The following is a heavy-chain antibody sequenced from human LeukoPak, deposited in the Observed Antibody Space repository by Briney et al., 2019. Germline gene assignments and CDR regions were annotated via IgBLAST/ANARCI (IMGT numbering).Heavy chain of an antibody. CDR2: IYYSGST. J-gene: IGHJ4*02. Sequence: SETLSLTCTVSGGSISSSSYYWGWIRQPPGKGLEWIGSIYYSGSTYYNPSLKSRVTIFVDTSKNQFSLKLSSVTAADTAVYYCARGRYCSSTSCYAGRRGRGFDYWGQGTLVTVSS. V-gene: IGHV4-39*01. D-gene: IGHD2-2*01. CDR1: GGSISSSSYY. CDR3: ARGRYCSSTSCYAGRRGRGFDY.